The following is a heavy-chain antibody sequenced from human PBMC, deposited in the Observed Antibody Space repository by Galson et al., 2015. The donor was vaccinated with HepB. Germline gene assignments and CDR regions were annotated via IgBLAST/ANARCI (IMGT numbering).Heavy chain of an antibody. CDR3: ARGGFLWEYYFDY. Sequence: SLRLSCAASGFTVSSNYMSWVRQAPGKGLEWVSVIYSGGSTYYADSVKGRFTISRDNSKNTLYLQMNSLRAEDTAVYYCARGGFLWEYYFDYWGQGTLVTVSS. CDR2: IYSGGST. J-gene: IGHJ4*02. D-gene: IGHD3-10*01. CDR1: GFTVSSNY. V-gene: IGHV3-66*02.